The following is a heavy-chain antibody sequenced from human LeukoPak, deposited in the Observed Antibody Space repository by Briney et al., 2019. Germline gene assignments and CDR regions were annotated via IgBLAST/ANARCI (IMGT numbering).Heavy chain of an antibody. J-gene: IGHJ4*02. CDR1: GYSISSGYY. CDR2: IYHSGST. V-gene: IGHV4-38-2*01. D-gene: IGHD3-22*01. CDR3: ARVTYYDSSGYRSYFDY. Sequence: SETLSLTCAVSGYSISSGYYWGWIRQPPGKGLEWIGSIYHSGSTYYNPSLKSRVTISVDTSKNQFSVKLSSVTAADTAVYYCARVTYYDSSGYRSYFDYWGQGTLVTVSS.